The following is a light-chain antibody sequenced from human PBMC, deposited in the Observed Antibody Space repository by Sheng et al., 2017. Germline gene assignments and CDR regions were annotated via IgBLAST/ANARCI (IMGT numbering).Light chain of an antibody. CDR2: GAS. Sequence: EILMTQSPRHPRSVAYQGERNATLSCRASQSVRSNLAWYQQKPGQAPRLLIYGASTRATGIPARFSGSGSGTEFTLTISSLQSEDFAVYYCQQYNAWPPLTFGGGTKVEI. CDR3: QQYNAWPPLT. V-gene: IGKV3-15*01. J-gene: IGKJ4*01. CDR1: QSVRSN.